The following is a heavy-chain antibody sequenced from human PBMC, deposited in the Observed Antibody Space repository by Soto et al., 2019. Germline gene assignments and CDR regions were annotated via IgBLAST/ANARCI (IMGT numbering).Heavy chain of an antibody. V-gene: IGHV2-26*01. CDR2: IFSNDEK. Sequence: SGPTLVNPTETLTLTCTVSGFSLSNARMGVSWIRQPPGKALEWLAHIFSNDEKSYSTSLKSRLTISKDTSKSQVVLTMANMDPVDTATYYCARMGDLTIFGVVNLFDYWGQGTLVTVSS. CDR1: GFSLSNARMG. J-gene: IGHJ4*02. D-gene: IGHD3-3*01. CDR3: ARMGDLTIFGVVNLFDY.